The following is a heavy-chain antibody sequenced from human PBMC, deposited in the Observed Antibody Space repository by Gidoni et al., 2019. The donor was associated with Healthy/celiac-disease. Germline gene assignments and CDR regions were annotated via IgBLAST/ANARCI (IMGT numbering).Heavy chain of an antibody. D-gene: IGHD2-2*02. CDR1: GYTFTGYY. J-gene: IGHJ4*02. V-gene: IGHV1-2*06. CDR3: ARDLMDVVVPAAIYY. Sequence: QVQLVQSGAEVKKPGASVKVYCKASGYTFTGYYMHWVRQAPGQGLEWMGRINPNSGSTNYAQKVQGRVTMTRDTSISTAYMELSRLRSDDTAVYYCARDLMDVVVPAAIYYWGQGTLVTVSS. CDR2: INPNSGST.